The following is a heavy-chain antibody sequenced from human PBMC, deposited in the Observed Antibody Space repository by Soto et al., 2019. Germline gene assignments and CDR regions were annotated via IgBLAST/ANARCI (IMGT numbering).Heavy chain of an antibody. CDR3: ARMSGTYYVPDY. D-gene: IGHD1-26*01. CDR2: IYHSGRT. Sequence: QVQLQESGPRLVEASQTLSLTCTVSNASITSSGYYWSWVRQPPGKRLEWIGYIYHSGRTVYSPSLHSRLTMSVDTSKNQFSLTLRSATAADTAVYHCARMSGTYYVPDYWGQGTLVTVSS. V-gene: IGHV4-31*03. J-gene: IGHJ4*02. CDR1: NASITSSGYY.